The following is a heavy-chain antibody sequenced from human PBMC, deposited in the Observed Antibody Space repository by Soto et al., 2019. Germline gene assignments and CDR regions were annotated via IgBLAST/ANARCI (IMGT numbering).Heavy chain of an antibody. CDR2: IIPIFGTA. D-gene: IGHD6-6*01. CDR3: ARDPRIAARPVGYYYYGMDV. J-gene: IGHJ6*02. Sequence: SVKVSCNASGGTFSSYAISWVRQAPGQGLEWMGGIIPIFGTANYAQKFQGRVTITADESTSTAYMELSSLRSEDTAVYYCARDPRIAARPVGYYYYGMDVWGQGTTVTVSS. CDR1: GGTFSSYA. V-gene: IGHV1-69*13.